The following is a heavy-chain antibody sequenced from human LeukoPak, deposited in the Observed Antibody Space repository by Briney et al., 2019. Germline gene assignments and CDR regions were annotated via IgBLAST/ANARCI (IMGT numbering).Heavy chain of an antibody. CDR2: IYYTGNT. Sequence: SGTLSLTCTVSGGSISSSSYYWGWIRQPPGKGLEWIGSIYYTGNTYYNPSLKSRVTISLDTSKTQFTLKLSSVTAADTAVYYCARCGARVLEWLSPVWGKGTTVTVSS. CDR1: GGSISSSSYY. J-gene: IGHJ6*04. V-gene: IGHV4-39*06. CDR3: ARCGARVLEWLSPV. D-gene: IGHD3-3*01.